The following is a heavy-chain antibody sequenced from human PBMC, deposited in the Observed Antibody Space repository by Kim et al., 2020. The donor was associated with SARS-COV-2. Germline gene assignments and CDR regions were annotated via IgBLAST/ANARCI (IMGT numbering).Heavy chain of an antibody. Sequence: YTPSLKSRVTISVDTSKNPFSLKVSSVTAADTAVHYCARRTMWLGGIFDYWGQGTLVTVSS. D-gene: IGHD6-19*01. J-gene: IGHJ4*02. V-gene: IGHV4-39*01. CDR3: ARRTMWLGGIFDY.